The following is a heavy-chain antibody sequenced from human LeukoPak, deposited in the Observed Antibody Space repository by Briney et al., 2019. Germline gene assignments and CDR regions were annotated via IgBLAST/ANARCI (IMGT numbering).Heavy chain of an antibody. CDR3: AKTMYSNWFDP. J-gene: IGHJ5*02. V-gene: IGHV3-30*18. CDR1: GFTFSSCG. D-gene: IGHD2-21*01. Sequence: PGGSLRLSCAASGFTFSSCGMHWVRQAPGKGLEWVAVISYDGSNKYYADSVKGRFTISRDNSKNTLYLQMNSLRAEDTAVYYCAKTMYSNWFDPWGQGTLVTVSS. CDR2: ISYDGSNK.